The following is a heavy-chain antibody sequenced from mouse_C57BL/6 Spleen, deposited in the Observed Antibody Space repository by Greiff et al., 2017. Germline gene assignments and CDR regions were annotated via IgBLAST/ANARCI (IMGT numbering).Heavy chain of an antibody. CDR1: GYTFTSYW. J-gene: IGHJ2*01. CDR2: IDPSDSYT. Sequence: VQLQQPGAELVMPGASVKLSCKASGYTFTSYWMHWVKQRPGQGLAWIGEIDPSDSYTTYNQKFKGQSTFTVDKSSSTASMQLSSLTSKDTAVYSCASAHPLRQRDYWGQGTTLTVSS. V-gene: IGHV1-69*01. D-gene: IGHD2-12*01. CDR3: ASAHPLRQRDY.